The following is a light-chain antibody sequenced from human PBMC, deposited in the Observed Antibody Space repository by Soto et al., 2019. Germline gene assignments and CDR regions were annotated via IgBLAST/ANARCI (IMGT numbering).Light chain of an antibody. V-gene: IGKV1-12*01. CDR3: QQANNFPRT. Sequence: DIQMTQSPSSVSASVGDRATITCRASQGISSWLAWYQQKPGKAPKLLIYATSILQSGVPSRFSGRGSGTDFTLTISSLQPEDFAAYFCQQANNFPRTFGQGTKVEIK. CDR1: QGISSW. J-gene: IGKJ1*01. CDR2: ATS.